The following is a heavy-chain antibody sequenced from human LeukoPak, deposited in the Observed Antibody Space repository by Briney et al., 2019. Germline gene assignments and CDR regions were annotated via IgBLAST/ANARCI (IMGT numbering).Heavy chain of an antibody. J-gene: IGHJ4*02. Sequence: PSETLSLTCTVSGGSISSYYWSWIRQAPGRGLEWIGHIYYSGATNYNPSLESRVTISVDTSKNQFSLKLTSVTATDTALYYCARGGADFDYWGQGTVVIVSS. CDR1: GGSISSYY. CDR3: ARGGADFDY. D-gene: IGHD2-15*01. V-gene: IGHV4-59*08. CDR2: IYYSGAT.